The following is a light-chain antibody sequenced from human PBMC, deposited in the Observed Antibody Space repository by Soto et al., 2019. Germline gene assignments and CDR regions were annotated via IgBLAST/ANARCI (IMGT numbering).Light chain of an antibody. J-gene: IGKJ2*01. Sequence: DIQMTQSPSTLPSSVGDRVTITCRASQRISSWLAWYQQHPGTAPKLLISKASGLQSGVPSRFSCIGSGIECSLIISNLPPNDSATYYCQQSNSYPYSFGRGTNLEIK. V-gene: IGKV1-5*03. CDR1: QRISSW. CDR2: KAS. CDR3: QQSNSYPYS.